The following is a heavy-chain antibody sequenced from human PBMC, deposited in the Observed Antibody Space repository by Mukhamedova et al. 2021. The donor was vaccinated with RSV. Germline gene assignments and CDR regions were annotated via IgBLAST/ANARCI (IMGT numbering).Heavy chain of an antibody. CDR3: XXXMSSSXPPYYQYYYY. J-gene: IGHJ6*01. D-gene: IGHD6-13*01. Sequence: GKGLEWVAVIWYDGSNKYYADSVKGRFTISRDNSKNTLYLQMNSLRAEDTAVYYXXXXMSSSXPPYYQYYYY. V-gene: IGHV3-33*01. CDR2: IWYDGSNK.